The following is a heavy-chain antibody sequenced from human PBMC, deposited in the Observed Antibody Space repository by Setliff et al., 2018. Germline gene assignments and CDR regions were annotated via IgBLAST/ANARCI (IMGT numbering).Heavy chain of an antibody. V-gene: IGHV4-31*03. CDR3: ARDLGGWSGYPDYGMDV. J-gene: IGHJ6*02. Sequence: SETLSLTCTVSGGSISSGGYYWSWIRQHPGKGLEWIGYIYYSGSTYYNPSLKSRVTISVDTSKNQFSLGLSSVTAADTAVYYCARDLGGWSGYPDYGMDVWGQGTTVTVSS. CDR1: GGSISSGGYY. CDR2: IYYSGST. D-gene: IGHD3-3*01.